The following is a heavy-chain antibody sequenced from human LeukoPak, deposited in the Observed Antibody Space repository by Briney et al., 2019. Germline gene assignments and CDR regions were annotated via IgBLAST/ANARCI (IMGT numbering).Heavy chain of an antibody. CDR3: ARVRGNSWTFAIDS. D-gene: IGHD6-13*01. V-gene: IGHV7-4-1*02. Sequence: ASVKVSCKASGYTFTNYALNWVRQAPGQGLEWMGWINTNTGNPTYVQGFTGRFVFSLETSVSTAYLQISSLKPEDTAIYYCARVRGNSWTFAIDSWGQGTLVTVSS. J-gene: IGHJ4*02. CDR2: INTNTGNP. CDR1: GYTFTNYA.